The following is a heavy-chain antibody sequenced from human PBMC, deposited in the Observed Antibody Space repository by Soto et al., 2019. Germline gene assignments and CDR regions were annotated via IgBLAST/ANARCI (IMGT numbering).Heavy chain of an antibody. Sequence: GGSLRLSCVASGITFSRYVMSWVRQAPGKGLEWVSFINAGSTTVYYADSVKGRFTISRDNAKNSVFLEMNSLRDEDTAVYFCSSDPTSAIYYQYFQAWGQGTLVTVSS. J-gene: IGHJ1*01. CDR1: GITFSRYV. CDR3: SSDPTSAIYYQYFQA. CDR2: INAGSTTV. D-gene: IGHD3-10*01. V-gene: IGHV3-48*02.